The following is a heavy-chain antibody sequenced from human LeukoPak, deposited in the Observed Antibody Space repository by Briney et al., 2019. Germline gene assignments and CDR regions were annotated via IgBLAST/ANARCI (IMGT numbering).Heavy chain of an antibody. J-gene: IGHJ4*02. CDR1: GFTFSNYG. D-gene: IGHD2-15*01. CDR2: ISYDGGNK. CDR3: AKEGCSGGSCLAYYFDY. Sequence: PGRSLRLSCAASGFTFSNYGMHWVRQAPGKELEWVAVISYDGGNKYYADSVKGRFTISRDSSKNTLYLQMNSLRAEDTAVYYCAKEGCSGGSCLAYYFDYWGQGTLVTVSS. V-gene: IGHV3-30*18.